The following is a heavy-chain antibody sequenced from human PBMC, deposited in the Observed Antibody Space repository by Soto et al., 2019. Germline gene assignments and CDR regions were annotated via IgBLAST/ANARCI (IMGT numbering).Heavy chain of an antibody. CDR1: GGSISSYH. V-gene: IGHV4-59*12. J-gene: IGHJ6*02. CDR3: AREDDGGDRDYYGLDV. D-gene: IGHD2-21*02. CDR2: VYYSGSA. Sequence: SETLSLTCTVSGGSISSYHWSWIRLPPGKGLEWIGYVYYSGSANYNPSLQSRVSISVDTSKNQFSLKLSSVTAADTAVYFCAREDDGGDRDYYGLDVWGQGTTVTVSS.